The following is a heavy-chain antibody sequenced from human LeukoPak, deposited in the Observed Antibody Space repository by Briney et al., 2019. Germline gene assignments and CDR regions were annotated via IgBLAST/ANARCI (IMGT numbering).Heavy chain of an antibody. D-gene: IGHD6-13*01. CDR3: ARARGIAAAGTGLDY. J-gene: IGHJ4*02. V-gene: IGHV4-59*11. CDR1: GVSISSHY. Sequence: PSETLSLTCTVSGVSISSHYWSWIRQPPGKGLEWIGYIYYSGSTNYNPSLKSRVTISVDTSKNQFSLKLSSVTAADTAVYYCARARGIAAAGTGLDYWGQGTLVTVSS. CDR2: IYYSGST.